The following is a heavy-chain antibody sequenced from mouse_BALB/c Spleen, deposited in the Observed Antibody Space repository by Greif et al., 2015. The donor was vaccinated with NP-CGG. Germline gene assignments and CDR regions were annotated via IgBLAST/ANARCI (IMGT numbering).Heavy chain of an antibody. D-gene: IGHD2-3*01. J-gene: IGHJ2*01. CDR1: GFTFSSYG. Sequence: EVMLVESGGDLVKPGGSLKLSCAASGFTFSSYGMSWVRQTPDKRLEWVATISSGGSYTYYPDSVKGRFTISRDNAKNXLYLQMSSLKSEDTAMYYCARHRPDGSHDYWGQGTTLTVSS. CDR3: ARHRPDGSHDY. CDR2: ISSGGSYT. V-gene: IGHV5-6*01.